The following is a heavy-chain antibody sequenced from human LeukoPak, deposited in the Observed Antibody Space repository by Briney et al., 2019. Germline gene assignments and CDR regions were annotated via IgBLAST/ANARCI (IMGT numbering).Heavy chain of an antibody. CDR3: AKEALYSSGCEGY. CDR2: ISYDGSNK. V-gene: IGHV3-30*18. J-gene: IGHJ4*02. CDR1: GFTFSSYG. D-gene: IGHD6-19*01. Sequence: QPGGSLRLSCAASGFTFSSYGMHWVRQAPGKGLEWVAVISYDGSNKYYADSVKGRFTISRDNSKNTLYLQMNSLRAEDTAVYYCAKEALYSSGCEGYWGPGTLVTVSS.